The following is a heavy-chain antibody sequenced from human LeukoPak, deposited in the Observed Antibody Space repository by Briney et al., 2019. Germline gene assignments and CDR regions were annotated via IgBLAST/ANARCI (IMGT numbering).Heavy chain of an antibody. V-gene: IGHV1-69*05. CDR3: ASDEHYGSGSYGYFDY. Sequence: ASVKVSCKASGGTFSSYAISWVRQAPGQGLEWMGGIIPIFGTANYAQKFQGRVTITTDESTSTAYMELSSLRSEDTAVYYCASDEHYGSGSYGYFDYWGQGTLVTVSS. J-gene: IGHJ4*02. D-gene: IGHD3-10*01. CDR2: IIPIFGTA. CDR1: GGTFSSYA.